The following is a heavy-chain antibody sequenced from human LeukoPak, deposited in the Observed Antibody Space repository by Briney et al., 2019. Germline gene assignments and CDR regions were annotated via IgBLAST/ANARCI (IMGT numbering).Heavy chain of an antibody. V-gene: IGHV3-11*04. J-gene: IGHJ4*02. Sequence: PGGSLRLSCAASGFTFSDYYMSWIRQAPGKGLEWVSYISSSGSTIYYADSVKGRFTISRDNAKNSLYLQMNSLRAEDAAVYYCARDRSLSRYFDYWGQGTLVTVSS. CDR2: ISSSGSTI. D-gene: IGHD6-25*01. CDR1: GFTFSDYY. CDR3: ARDRSLSRYFDY.